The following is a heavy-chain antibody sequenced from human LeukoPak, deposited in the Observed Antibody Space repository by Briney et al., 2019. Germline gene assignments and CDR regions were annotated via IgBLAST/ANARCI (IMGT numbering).Heavy chain of an antibody. D-gene: IGHD2-21*01. CDR3: ARAIRVAIFDY. J-gene: IGHJ4*02. CDR1: GGSFSGYY. CDR2: INHSGST. V-gene: IGHV4-34*01. Sequence: SETLSLTCAVYGGSFSGYYWSWIRQPPGKGLEWIGEINHSGSTNYNPSLKSRVTISVDTSKNQFSLKLSSVTAADTAMYYCARAIRVAIFDYWGQGTLVTVSS.